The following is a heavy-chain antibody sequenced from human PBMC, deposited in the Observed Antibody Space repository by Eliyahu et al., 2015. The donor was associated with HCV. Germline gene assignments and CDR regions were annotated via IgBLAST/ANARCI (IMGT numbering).Heavy chain of an antibody. Sequence: QVQLQESGPGLVKPSQTLSLTCTVSGGSISRGGFYWSWIRQHPGKGLEWIGYIFYSGTTYYNPSLESRVIISVDTSKNQFSLKLNSVTAADTAVYYCAREIRSWAPTGSENWGQGILVTVSS. V-gene: IGHV4-31*03. CDR1: GGSISRGGFY. J-gene: IGHJ4*02. CDR3: AREIRSWAPTGSEN. D-gene: IGHD3-10*01. CDR2: IFYSGTT.